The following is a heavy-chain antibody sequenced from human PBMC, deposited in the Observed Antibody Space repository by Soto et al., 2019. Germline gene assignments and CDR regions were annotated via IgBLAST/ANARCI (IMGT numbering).Heavy chain of an antibody. D-gene: IGHD3-16*01. Sequence: ASVKVSCKASGYTFTSYGISWVRQAPGQGLEWMGWISPYNGDTKYAQKFQGRVTMTTDTSTSTVYMDLRSLRSDDTAVYYCAREGEMPYYYYGLDVWGQGTTVTVS. CDR3: AREGEMPYYYYGLDV. CDR2: ISPYNGDT. V-gene: IGHV1-18*01. CDR1: GYTFTSYG. J-gene: IGHJ6*02.